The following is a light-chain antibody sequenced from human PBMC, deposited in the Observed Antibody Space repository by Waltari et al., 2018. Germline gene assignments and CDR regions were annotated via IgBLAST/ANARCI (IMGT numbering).Light chain of an antibody. CDR2: DGN. Sequence: SALTQPASVSASPGQSIAISCTATNTDLDNFNFVSWYQQYPGETARLLIYDGNVRAAGISKRCSGSKSGNTASLTISGLQAEDEADYYCCSFTTRRTYVFGTGTKVTVL. J-gene: IGLJ1*01. CDR1: NTDLDNFNF. V-gene: IGLV2-14*03. CDR3: CSFTTRRTYV.